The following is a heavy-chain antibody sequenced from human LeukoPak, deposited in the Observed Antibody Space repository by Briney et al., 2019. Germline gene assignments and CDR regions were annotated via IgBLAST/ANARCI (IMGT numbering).Heavy chain of an antibody. J-gene: IGHJ4*02. CDR3: AKDMTTVTHAGEFDY. D-gene: IGHD4-17*01. CDR2: ISGSGGST. Sequence: PGGSLRLSCAASGFTFSSYGMSWVRQAPGKGLEWVSAISGSGGSTYYADSVKGRFTISRDNSKNTLYLQMNSLRAEDTAVYYCAKDMTTVTHAGEFDYWGQGTLVTVSS. CDR1: GFTFSSYG. V-gene: IGHV3-23*01.